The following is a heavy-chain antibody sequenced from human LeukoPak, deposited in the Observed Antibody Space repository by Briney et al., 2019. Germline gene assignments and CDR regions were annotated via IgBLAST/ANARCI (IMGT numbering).Heavy chain of an antibody. Sequence: SETLSLTCDVYGGSFSGYYWSWIRQPPEKGLEWIGEINHSGSTNYNPSLKSRVTISVDTSKNQFSLKLSSVTAADTALYYCARGLWFGDENPPYFDYWGQGTLVTVSS. CDR3: ARGLWFGDENPPYFDY. CDR1: GGSFSGYY. CDR2: INHSGST. V-gene: IGHV4-34*01. D-gene: IGHD3-10*01. J-gene: IGHJ4*02.